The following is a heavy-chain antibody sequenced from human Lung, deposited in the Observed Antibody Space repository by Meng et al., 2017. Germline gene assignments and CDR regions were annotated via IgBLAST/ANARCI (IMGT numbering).Heavy chain of an antibody. J-gene: IGHJ4*02. D-gene: IGHD4-11*01. CDR2: INHSGST. Sequence: QVQLQPWGAGLLKPSETLSLPFVVSGGSFSDYYWCWIRQPPGKGLEWIGEINHSGSTNYNPSLESRATISVDTSQNNLSLKLSSVTAADSAVYYCARGPTTMAHDFDYWGQGTLVTVSS. CDR3: ARGPTTMAHDFDY. V-gene: IGHV4-34*01. CDR1: GGSFSDYY.